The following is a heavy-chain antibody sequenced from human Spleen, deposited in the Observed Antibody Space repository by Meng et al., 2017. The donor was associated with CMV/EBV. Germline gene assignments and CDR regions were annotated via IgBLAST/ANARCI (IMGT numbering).Heavy chain of an antibody. CDR2: VSSDSDYT. CDR3: ARDDRNATHFFDF. V-gene: IGHV3-21*04. Sequence: GESLKISCAASRFPLKRFTMNWVRQAPGKGLEWVSSVSSDSDYTNYADSVRGRFTLSRDDAKNTLYLQMTDVRPEDAGIYYCARDDRNATHFFDFWGPGTRVTVSS. D-gene: IGHD2-2*01. CDR1: RFPLKRFT. J-gene: IGHJ4*02.